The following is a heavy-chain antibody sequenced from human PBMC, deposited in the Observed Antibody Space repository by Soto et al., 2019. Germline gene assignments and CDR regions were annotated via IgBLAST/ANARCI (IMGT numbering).Heavy chain of an antibody. Sequence: QITLKESGPTLVNPTQTLTLTCTFSGFSLSSTRMAVGWIRQPPGKALEWLALIYWDDDKRYSPFLKSRLTITKDSSKNQVVLTMSNMDPVDTARYYCAHIVVAGLGYYLDYWGQGTLVTVSS. V-gene: IGHV2-5*02. D-gene: IGHD6-19*01. J-gene: IGHJ4*02. CDR1: GFSLSSTRMA. CDR2: IYWDDDK. CDR3: AHIVVAGLGYYLDY.